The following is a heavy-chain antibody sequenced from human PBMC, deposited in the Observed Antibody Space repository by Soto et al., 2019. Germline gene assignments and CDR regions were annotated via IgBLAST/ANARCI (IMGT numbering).Heavy chain of an antibody. Sequence: EAQLVESGGGLVQPGGSLKLSCAASGFTLSGFDIHWVRQASGEGLEWVGRIKTKVESYATALAASVKGRFTPSRDDPKNTAYLVMNSLKTEDTAVYYCTRRYCSGGGCSSDFDYWGQGTLVTVSS. D-gene: IGHD2-15*01. CDR1: GFTLSGFD. CDR2: IKTKVESYAT. V-gene: IGHV3-73*01. J-gene: IGHJ4*02. CDR3: TRRYCSGGGCSSDFDY.